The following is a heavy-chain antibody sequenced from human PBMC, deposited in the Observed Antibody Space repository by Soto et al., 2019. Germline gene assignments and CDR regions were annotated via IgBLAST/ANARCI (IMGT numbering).Heavy chain of an antibody. CDR2: ISGSGGST. J-gene: IGHJ5*02. CDR3: AKEVSAAGPFTP. CDR1: GFTFSSYA. V-gene: IGHV3-23*01. D-gene: IGHD6-13*01. Sequence: EVQLLESGGGLVQPGGSLRLSCAASGFTFSSYAMSWVRQAPGKGLEWVSAISGSGGSTYYADSVKGRFTISRDNSKNPLYWQRTSREAENRAVYYCAKEVSAAGPFTPWGQGPWSPSPQ.